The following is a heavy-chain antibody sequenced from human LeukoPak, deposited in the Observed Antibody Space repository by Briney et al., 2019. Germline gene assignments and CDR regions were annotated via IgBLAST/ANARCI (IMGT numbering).Heavy chain of an antibody. J-gene: IGHJ4*02. CDR2: ISGSGTST. CDR1: GFTFSNYA. V-gene: IGHV3-23*01. Sequence: GGSLRLSCAASGFTFSNYAMSWVRQAPGKGLEWVSAISGSGTSTYYADSVKGRFTISRDNSKNTLYLHMKSLRAEDTAVYYCAKDGDYGNYYFDYWGQGTLVTVSS. D-gene: IGHD4-11*01. CDR3: AKDGDYGNYYFDY.